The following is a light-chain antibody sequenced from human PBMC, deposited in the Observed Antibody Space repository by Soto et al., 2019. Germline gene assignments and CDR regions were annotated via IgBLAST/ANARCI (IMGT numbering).Light chain of an antibody. CDR1: QSLVYSDGNTY. J-gene: IGKJ1*01. CDR2: KVS. V-gene: IGKV2-30*01. Sequence: DVVMTQSPLSLPVTLGQPASISCRSSQSLVYSDGNTYLNWFQQRPGQSPRRLIYKVSNRDSGVPARFSGSGSGTDFTLKISRVEAEDVGLYYCMQSTHWPRTFGQGTKVEIK. CDR3: MQSTHWPRT.